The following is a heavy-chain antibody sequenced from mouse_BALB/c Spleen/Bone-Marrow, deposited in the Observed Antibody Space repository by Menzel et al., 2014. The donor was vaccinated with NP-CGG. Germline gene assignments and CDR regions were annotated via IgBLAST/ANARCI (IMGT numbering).Heavy chain of an antibody. CDR1: GLTFSSFG. CDR3: ARGGNYHWFAY. V-gene: IGHV5-17*02. D-gene: IGHD2-1*01. J-gene: IGHJ3*01. Sequence: EVKLGESGGGLVQPGGSRKLSCAASGLTFSSFGMHWVRQAPEKGLEWVAYISSGSSNIYYADTVKGRFTITKDKPKNTLFLQMSSLRSEDSAMYYCARGGNYHWFAYWGQGTLVTVSA. CDR2: ISSGSSNI.